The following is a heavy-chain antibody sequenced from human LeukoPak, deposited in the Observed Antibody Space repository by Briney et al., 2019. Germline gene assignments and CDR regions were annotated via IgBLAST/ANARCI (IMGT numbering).Heavy chain of an antibody. CDR1: GYIFSSYW. V-gene: IGHV3-7*01. CDR2: IKQDGSEK. Sequence: GGSLRLSCVGSGYIFSSYWMNWVRQAPGKGLEWVANIKQDGSEKYHVDSVKGRFTISRDNAKNSLYLQMDSLRVEDTAVYYCARGRECSGTGCYLPGIYWGQGTLVTVSS. CDR3: ARGRECSGTGCYLPGIY. J-gene: IGHJ4*02. D-gene: IGHD2-2*01.